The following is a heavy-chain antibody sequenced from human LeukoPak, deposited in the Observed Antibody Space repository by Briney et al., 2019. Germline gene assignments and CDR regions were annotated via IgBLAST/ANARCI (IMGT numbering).Heavy chain of an antibody. Sequence: PGGSLRLSCAASGFTFSSYWMSWVRQAPGKGLEWVANIKQDGSEKYYVDSVKGRFTISRDNAKNSLYLQMNSLRAEDTAVYYCAKDITPIVVVPAAMGYWGQGTLVTVSS. D-gene: IGHD2-2*01. CDR2: IKQDGSEK. CDR3: AKDITPIVVVPAAMGY. CDR1: GFTFSSYW. V-gene: IGHV3-7*01. J-gene: IGHJ4*02.